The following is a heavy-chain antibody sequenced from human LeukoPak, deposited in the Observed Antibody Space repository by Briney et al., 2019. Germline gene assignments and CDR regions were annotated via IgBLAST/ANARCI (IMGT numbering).Heavy chain of an antibody. J-gene: IGHJ4*02. Sequence: GRSLRLSCAASGFTFSGYGMHWVRQAPGKGLEWVSSISSTSSYIYYADSVKGRFTISRDNAKNSLFLQMNNVRVEDAAVYFCARDGRSAWYEDSWGQGTLVTVSS. V-gene: IGHV3-21*01. CDR2: ISSTSSYI. CDR3: ARDGRSAWYEDS. D-gene: IGHD6-13*01. CDR1: GFTFSGYG.